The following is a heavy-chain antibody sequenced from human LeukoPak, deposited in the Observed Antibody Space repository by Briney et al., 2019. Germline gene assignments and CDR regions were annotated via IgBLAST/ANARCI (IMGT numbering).Heavy chain of an antibody. CDR2: FSGSGGGT. CDR1: GFTFSTYA. Sequence: PGGSLRLSCAASGFTFSTYAMSWVRQAPGKGLEWVSAFSGSGGGTYYADSVKGRFTISRDNSKNTLYLQMNSLRAEDTAVYYCAKGSSGYYSLGYYYYYYMDVWGKGTTVTISS. V-gene: IGHV3-23*01. CDR3: AKGSSGYYSLGYYYYYYMDV. J-gene: IGHJ6*03. D-gene: IGHD3-22*01.